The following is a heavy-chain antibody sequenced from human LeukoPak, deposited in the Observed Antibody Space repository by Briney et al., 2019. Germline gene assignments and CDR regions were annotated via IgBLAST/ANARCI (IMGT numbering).Heavy chain of an antibody. V-gene: IGHV3-30*02. CDR2: IRYDGSNK. Sequence: GGSLRLSCAASGFTFSSYGMHWVRQAPGKGLEWVAFIRYDGSNKYYADSVKGRFTISRDNSKNTLYLQMNSLRAEDTAVYYCAKDLRIAAAGSNWFDPWGQGTLVTVSS. D-gene: IGHD6-13*01. CDR3: AKDLRIAAAGSNWFDP. J-gene: IGHJ5*02. CDR1: GFTFSSYG.